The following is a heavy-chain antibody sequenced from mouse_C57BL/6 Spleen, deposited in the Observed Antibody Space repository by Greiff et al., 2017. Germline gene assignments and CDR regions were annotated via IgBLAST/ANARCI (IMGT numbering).Heavy chain of an antibody. J-gene: IGHJ2*01. Sequence: DVKLVESGGGLVKPGGSLKLSCAASGFTFSSYAMSWVRQTPEKRLEWVATISDGGSYTYYPDNVKGRFTISRDNAKNNLYLQMSHLKSEDTAMYYCARDGDSSGYVGYWGQGTTLTVSS. V-gene: IGHV5-4*01. CDR1: GFTFSSYA. CDR3: ARDGDSSGYVGY. CDR2: ISDGGSYT. D-gene: IGHD3-2*02.